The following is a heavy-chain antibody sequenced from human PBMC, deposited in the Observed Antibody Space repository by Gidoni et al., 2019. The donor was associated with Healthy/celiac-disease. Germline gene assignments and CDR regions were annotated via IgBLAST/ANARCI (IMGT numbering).Heavy chain of an antibody. J-gene: IGHJ6*03. Sequence: QVQLVQSGAEVKKPGASVKVSCKASGYTFTGYYMPWGRQAPGQGLEWMGWINPNSGGTNYAQKFQGWVTMTRDTSISTAYMELSRLRSDDTAVYYCARAGGGAAAGTTYYYYYYMDVWGKGTTVTVSS. CDR2: INPNSGGT. CDR1: GYTFTGYY. D-gene: IGHD6-13*01. V-gene: IGHV1-2*04. CDR3: ARAGGGAAAGTTYYYYYYMDV.